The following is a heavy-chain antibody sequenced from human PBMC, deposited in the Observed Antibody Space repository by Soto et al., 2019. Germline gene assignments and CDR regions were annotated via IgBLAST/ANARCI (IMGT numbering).Heavy chain of an antibody. Sequence: SVKVSCKASGGTFSSYAISWVRQAPGQGLEWMGGIIPIFGTANYAQKFQGRVTITADKSTSTAYMELSSLRSEDTAVYYCAKSPQGSDYYYGMDVWGQGTTVTVAS. V-gene: IGHV1-69*06. J-gene: IGHJ6*02. CDR2: IIPIFGTA. CDR1: GGTFSSYA. CDR3: AKSPQGSDYYYGMDV.